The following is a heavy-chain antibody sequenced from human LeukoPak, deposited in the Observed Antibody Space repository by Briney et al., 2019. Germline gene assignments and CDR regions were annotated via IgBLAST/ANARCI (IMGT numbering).Heavy chain of an antibody. Sequence: GGSLRLSCAASGFTFSSYAMSWVRQAPGKGLEWVSAISGSGGSTYYADSVKGRFTISRDNSKNTLYLQMNSLRAEDTAVYYCAKFPPRDFWSGHTPAQDAFDIWGQGTMVTVSS. J-gene: IGHJ3*02. CDR2: ISGSGGST. CDR3: AKFPPRDFWSGHTPAQDAFDI. D-gene: IGHD3-3*01. V-gene: IGHV3-23*01. CDR1: GFTFSSYA.